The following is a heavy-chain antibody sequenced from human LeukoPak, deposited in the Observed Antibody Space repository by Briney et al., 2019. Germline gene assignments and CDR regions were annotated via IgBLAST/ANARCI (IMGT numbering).Heavy chain of an antibody. Sequence: GGSLRLSCAASGFTFSSYSMNWVRQAPGKGLEWVSSISSSSSYIYYADSVKGRFTISRDNAKNSLYLQMNSLRAEDTAVYYCARDLAAVAGPGDYWGQGTLVTVSS. CDR1: GFTFSSYS. J-gene: IGHJ4*02. CDR2: ISSSSSYI. V-gene: IGHV3-21*01. D-gene: IGHD6-19*01. CDR3: ARDLAAVAGPGDY.